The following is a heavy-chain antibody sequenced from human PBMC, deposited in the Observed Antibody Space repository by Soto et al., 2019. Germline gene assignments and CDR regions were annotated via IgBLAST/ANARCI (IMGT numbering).Heavy chain of an antibody. D-gene: IGHD2-2*02. CDR1: GGTFSSYA. CDR3: ASRRGYCSSTSCYTRPFGAFDI. J-gene: IGHJ3*02. V-gene: IGHV1-69*06. CDR2: IIPIFGTA. Sequence: GASVKVSCKASGGTFSSYAISWVRQAPGQGLEWMGGIIPIFGTANYPQKFQGRVTITADKSTSTAYMELSSLRSEDTAVYYCASRRGYCSSTSCYTRPFGAFDIWGQGTMVTVSS.